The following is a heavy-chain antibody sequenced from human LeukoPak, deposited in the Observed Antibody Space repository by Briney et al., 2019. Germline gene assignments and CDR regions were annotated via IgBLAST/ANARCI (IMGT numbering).Heavy chain of an antibody. CDR3: ARDHLGGSWFDP. Sequence: ASVKFSCKASGYTFTGYYMHWVRQAPGQGLEWMGWINPYSGGTNYAQKFQGRVTMTRDTSISTAYMELSRLRSDDTAVYYCARDHLGGSWFDPWGQGTLVTVSS. CDR1: GYTFTGYY. J-gene: IGHJ5*02. V-gene: IGHV1-2*02. CDR2: INPYSGGT. D-gene: IGHD3-10*01.